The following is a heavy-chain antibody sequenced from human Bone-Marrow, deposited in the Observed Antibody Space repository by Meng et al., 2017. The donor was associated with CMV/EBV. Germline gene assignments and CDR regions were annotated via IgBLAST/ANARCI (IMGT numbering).Heavy chain of an antibody. CDR1: GFTFSSYS. J-gene: IGHJ6*02. CDR3: ARDVVDCTNGVCARRGMDV. CDR2: ISSSSSYI. D-gene: IGHD2-8*01. V-gene: IGHV3-21*01. Sequence: GESLKISCAASGFTFSSYSMNWVRQAPGKGLEWVSSISSSSSYIYYADSVKGRFTISRDNAKNSLYLQMNSLRAEDTAVYYCARDVVDCTNGVCARRGMDVWGQGTTVTV.